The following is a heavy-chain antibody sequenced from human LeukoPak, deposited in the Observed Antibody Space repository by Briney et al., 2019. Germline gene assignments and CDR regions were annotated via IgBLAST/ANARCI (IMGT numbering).Heavy chain of an antibody. V-gene: IGHV3-74*01. J-gene: IGHJ4*02. CDR1: GFTFSSTW. CDR2: MNSDGTTI. D-gene: IGHD3-16*01. CDR3: ATAGYYRFDY. Sequence: GGSLRLTCIGSGFTFSSTWMHWVRQAPGKGLVWLSRMNSDGTTINYADSVKGRFTISRDNAKNTLYLQMNSLGADDTAVYYCATAGYYRFDYWGQGTLVTVSS.